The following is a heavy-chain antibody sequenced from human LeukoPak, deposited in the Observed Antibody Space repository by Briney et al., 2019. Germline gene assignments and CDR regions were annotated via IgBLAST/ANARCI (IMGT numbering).Heavy chain of an antibody. CDR1: GFTFNSYE. Sequence: PGGSLRLSCAASGFTFNSYEMNWVRQAPGKGLEWVSYISSSGSTIYYADSVKGRFTISRDNAKNSLYLQMNSLRAEDTAVYYCARGKNDYGDSFDYWGQGTLVTVSS. CDR3: ARGKNDYGDSFDY. V-gene: IGHV3-48*03. CDR2: ISSSGSTI. D-gene: IGHD4-17*01. J-gene: IGHJ4*02.